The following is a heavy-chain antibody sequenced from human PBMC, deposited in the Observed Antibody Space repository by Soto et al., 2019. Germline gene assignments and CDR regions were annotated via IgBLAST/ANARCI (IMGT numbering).Heavy chain of an antibody. CDR3: ARGHGIYVRFDS. Sequence: SETLSLTCTVSGGSISSGDYYWSWIRQPPGKGLEWIGYIYYSGGTYYNPSLKSRVTISVDTSKNQFSLKLSSVTAADTAAYYCARGHGIYVRFDSWGQGTLVTVSS. CDR1: GGSISSGDYY. D-gene: IGHD3-10*02. V-gene: IGHV4-30-4*01. J-gene: IGHJ4*02. CDR2: IYYSGGT.